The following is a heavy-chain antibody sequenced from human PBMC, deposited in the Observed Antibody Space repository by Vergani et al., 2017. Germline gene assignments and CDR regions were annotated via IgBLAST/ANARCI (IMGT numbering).Heavy chain of an antibody. V-gene: IGHV1-69*13. Sequence: PGSSLPVSCKASGDTFSNYAIPWVRQAPGQGLQWMGRMIPTFDSKNYAPRFQGRVTLTADASASTAYMELTSLTSEDTAVYFCARVASYFDSGGYADTWGQGTLVTVS. CDR3: ARVASYFDSGGYADT. CDR2: MIPTFDSK. D-gene: IGHD3-22*01. CDR1: GDTFSNYA. J-gene: IGHJ5*02.